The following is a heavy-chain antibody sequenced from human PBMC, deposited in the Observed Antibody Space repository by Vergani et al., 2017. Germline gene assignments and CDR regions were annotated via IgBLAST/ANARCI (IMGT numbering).Heavy chain of an antibody. Sequence: VELLESGGGLAQPGGSLRVSCSASGFRVTTYYMSWVRQAPGKGLEWVSVIKSDGRTSYAESVRGRFTISRDTSRNAVYLQMNILRVEDTGVYYCTRSECSGTTCYGHYFDLWGHGILVTVYS. D-gene: IGHD2-15*01. V-gene: IGHV3-66*02. CDR3: TRSECSGTTCYGHYFDL. CDR1: GFRVTTYY. J-gene: IGHJ4*01. CDR2: IKSDGRT.